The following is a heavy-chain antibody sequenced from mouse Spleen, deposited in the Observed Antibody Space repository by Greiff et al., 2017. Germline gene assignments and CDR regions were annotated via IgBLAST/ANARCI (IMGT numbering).Heavy chain of an antibody. CDR2: ISYDGSN. Sequence: EVQLVESGPGLVKPSQSLSLTCSVTGYSITSGYYWNWIRQFPGNKLEWMGYISYDGSNNYNPSLKNRISITRDTSKNQFFLKLNSVTTEDTATYYCARDLLPVYYFDYWGQGTTLTVSS. D-gene: IGHD2-1*01. V-gene: IGHV3-6*02. CDR1: GYSITSGYY. CDR3: ARDLLPVYYFDY. J-gene: IGHJ2*01.